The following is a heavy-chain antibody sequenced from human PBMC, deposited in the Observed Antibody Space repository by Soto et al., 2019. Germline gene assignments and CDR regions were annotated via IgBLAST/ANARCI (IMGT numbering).Heavy chain of an antibody. CDR2: IDHSGST. CDR3: ARGFFATGFDP. J-gene: IGHJ5*02. V-gene: IGHV4-34*01. D-gene: IGHD3-3*01. Sequence: SETLSLTCAVDGGSFSDYYLSWIRQPPGKGLEWIGEIDHSGSTNYNPSLKSRVTISVDTSKKQFSLKLSSVTPEDTAVYYCARGFFATGFDPWGQGTLVTVSS. CDR1: GGSFSDYY.